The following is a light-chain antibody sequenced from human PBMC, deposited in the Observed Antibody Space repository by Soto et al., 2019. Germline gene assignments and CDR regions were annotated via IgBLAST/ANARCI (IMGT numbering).Light chain of an antibody. V-gene: IGKV3-20*01. CDR3: QQYGRSPLT. CDR2: DAS. Sequence: EIVLTQSPDTLSLSPGERATLSCRARQGVKNNYLAWYQQKPGQAPTFLIYDASSRATGIPDRFSGSGSETDFTLTISRLEPEDFAVYYCQQYGRSPLTFGGGTKVEIK. J-gene: IGKJ4*01. CDR1: QGVKNNY.